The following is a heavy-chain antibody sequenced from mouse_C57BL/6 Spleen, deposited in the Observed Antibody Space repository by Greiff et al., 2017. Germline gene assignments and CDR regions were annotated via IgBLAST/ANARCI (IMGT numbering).Heavy chain of an antibody. CDR1: GYSFTGYY. V-gene: IGHV1-42*01. CDR2: INPSTGGT. Sequence: EVKLVESGPELVKPGASVKISCKASGYSFTGYYMNWVKQSPEKSLEWIGEINPSTGGTTYNQKFKAKATLTVDKSSSTAYMQLKSLTSEDSAVYYCARGGNYGDYWGQGTTLTVSS. J-gene: IGHJ2*01. CDR3: ARGGNYGDY. D-gene: IGHD2-1*01.